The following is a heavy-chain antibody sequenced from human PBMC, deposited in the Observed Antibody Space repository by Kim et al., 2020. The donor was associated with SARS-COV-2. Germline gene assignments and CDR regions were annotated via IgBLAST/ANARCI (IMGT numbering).Heavy chain of an antibody. Sequence: RFTISRDNSKNTLYLQMNSLGAEDTAVYYCARAYYYDSSGYDQGGFYFDYWGQGTLVTVSS. V-gene: IGHV3-30*01. CDR3: ARAYYYDSSGYDQGGFYFDY. J-gene: IGHJ4*02. D-gene: IGHD3-22*01.